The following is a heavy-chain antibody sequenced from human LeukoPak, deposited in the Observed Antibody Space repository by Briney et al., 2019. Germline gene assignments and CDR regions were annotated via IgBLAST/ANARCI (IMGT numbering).Heavy chain of an antibody. D-gene: IGHD3-10*01. CDR2: ISYDGSNK. V-gene: IGHV3-30*19. CDR1: GFTFSNYG. Sequence: PGGSLRLSCAASGFTFSNYGMHWVRQAPGKGLEWVAVISYDGSNKYYADSVKGRFTISRDNSKNTLYLQMNSLRAEDTAVYYCARVGYYASGPFSYFDYWGQGTLVTVSS. CDR3: ARVGYYASGPFSYFDY. J-gene: IGHJ4*02.